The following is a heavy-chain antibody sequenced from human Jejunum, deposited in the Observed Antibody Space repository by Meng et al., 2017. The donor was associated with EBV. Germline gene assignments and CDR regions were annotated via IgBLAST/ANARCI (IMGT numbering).Heavy chain of an antibody. CDR2: INPNGGST. D-gene: IGHD6-13*01. CDR1: GYTFSSYS. CDR3: ARSIIAPAATGY. J-gene: IGHJ4*02. V-gene: IGHV1-46*01. Sequence: VQLVQSGAEVKRPGASVEISCKESGYTFSSYSMHWVRQAPGQGLEWMGIINPNGGSTTYAQEFQGRLTMTRDTSTSTVNMELSSLRSEDTAMYYCARSIIAPAATGYWGQGTLVTVSS.